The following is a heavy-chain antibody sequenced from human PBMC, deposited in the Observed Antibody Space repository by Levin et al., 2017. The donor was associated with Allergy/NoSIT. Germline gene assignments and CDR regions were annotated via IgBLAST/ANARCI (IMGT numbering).Heavy chain of an antibody. Sequence: GGSLRLSCEASGFAFSTYEMTWVRQAPGKGLEWVSYIDESGGTLYYADSVKGRFTFSRDNAKNSLFLQMSSLRAEDTAISSWASGPISNYWGQGPLVTVSS. CDR1: GFAFSTYE. CDR3: ASGPISNY. V-gene: IGHV3-48*03. CDR2: IDESGGTL. D-gene: IGHD5-24*01. J-gene: IGHJ4*02.